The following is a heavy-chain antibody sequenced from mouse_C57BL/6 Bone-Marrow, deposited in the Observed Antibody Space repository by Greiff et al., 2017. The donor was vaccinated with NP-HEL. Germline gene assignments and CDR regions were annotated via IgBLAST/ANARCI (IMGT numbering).Heavy chain of an antibody. J-gene: IGHJ2*01. Sequence: QVQLQQSGAELVRPGASVKLSCKASGYTFTSYGISWVKQRPGQGLEWIGEIYPRSGNTYYNEKFKGTATLTADKSSSTAYMELRSLTSEDSTVYYCAREGLGFDYWGQGTTLTVSS. V-gene: IGHV1-81*01. CDR2: IYPRSGNT. CDR1: GYTFTSYG. D-gene: IGHD3-3*01. CDR3: AREGLGFDY.